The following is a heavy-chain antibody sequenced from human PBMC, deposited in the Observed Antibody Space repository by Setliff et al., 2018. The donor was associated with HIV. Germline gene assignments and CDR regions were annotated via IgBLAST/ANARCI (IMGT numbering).Heavy chain of an antibody. CDR1: GGSISVNNYY. J-gene: IGHJ6*03. D-gene: IGHD4-4*01. V-gene: IGHV4-39*02. Sequence: SETLSLTCSVSGGSISVNNYYWAWVRQPPGKGLEWIGSVHKSGNSYYKPSLKSRATISVDTSENHFPLRLSSVTAADTAVYYCARLDYSNYYSYYIDVWGEGTMVTVSS. CDR3: ARLDYSNYYSYYIDV. CDR2: VHKSGNS.